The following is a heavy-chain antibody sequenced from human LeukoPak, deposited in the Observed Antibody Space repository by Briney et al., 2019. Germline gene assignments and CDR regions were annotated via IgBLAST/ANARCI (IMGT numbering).Heavy chain of an antibody. CDR2: MYLSGTT. Sequence: SETLSLTCTVSGDSINSLDLWSWVRQPPGKGLEWIGEMYLSGTTHSNPSVKSRVTISIDKSKNQFSLKLNSVTAADTAVYYCARAGIESSQYFHYAMDVWGPGTTVTVSS. D-gene: IGHD6-13*01. CDR3: ARAGIESSQYFHYAMDV. CDR1: GDSINSLDL. J-gene: IGHJ6*02. V-gene: IGHV4-4*02.